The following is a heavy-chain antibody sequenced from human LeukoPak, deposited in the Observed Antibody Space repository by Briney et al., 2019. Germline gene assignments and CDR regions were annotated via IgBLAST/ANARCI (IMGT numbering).Heavy chain of an antibody. CDR3: ARDPIVVVPADTNWFDP. D-gene: IGHD2-2*01. V-gene: IGHV3-74*01. Sequence: EGSLRLSCAASGFTFSSYWMHWVRQAPGKGLVWVSRINTDGSSTSYADSVKGRFTISRDNAKITLYLQMNSLRAEDTAVYYCARDPIVVVPADTNWFDPWGQGTLVTVSS. CDR1: GFTFSSYW. CDR2: INTDGSST. J-gene: IGHJ5*02.